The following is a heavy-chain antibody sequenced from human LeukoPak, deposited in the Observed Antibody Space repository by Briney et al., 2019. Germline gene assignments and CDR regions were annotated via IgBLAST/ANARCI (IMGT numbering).Heavy chain of an antibody. CDR1: GFTLSSYE. CDR3: ARVNRGYDFWSGYYPDWFDP. D-gene: IGHD3-3*01. V-gene: IGHV3-48*03. CDR2: IISRGSTI. Sequence: PGGSLRLSCAAAGFTLSSYEMNWVRQAPGKGLEWVSYIISRGSTIYYADSGKGRFTISRDNAKNSLYLQMNSLRAEDTAVYYCARVNRGYDFWSGYYPDWFDPWGQGTLVTVSS. J-gene: IGHJ5*02.